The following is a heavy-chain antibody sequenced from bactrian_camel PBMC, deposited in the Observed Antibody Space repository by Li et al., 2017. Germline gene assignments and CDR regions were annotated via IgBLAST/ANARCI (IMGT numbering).Heavy chain of an antibody. CDR2: IYTGDGRA. CDR3: ATIGGSRSVGADFGH. Sequence: HVQLVESGGGLVQPGGSLRLSCAASGFTFSNYGMSWVRQAPGKGLEWVSTIYTGDGRAHSADSVKGRFTISRDNTKNILYLQMNSLKSEDTALYYCATIGGSRSVGADFGHWGQGTQVTVS. D-gene: IGHD2*01. V-gene: IGHV3S1*01. CDR1: GFTFSNYG. J-gene: IGHJ6*01.